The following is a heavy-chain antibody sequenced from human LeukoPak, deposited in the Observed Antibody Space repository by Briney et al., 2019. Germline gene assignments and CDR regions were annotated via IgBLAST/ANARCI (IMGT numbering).Heavy chain of an antibody. CDR2: ISGSCGST. D-gene: IGHD6-19*01. J-gene: IGHJ4*02. V-gene: IGHV3-23*01. CDR3: AKGPGSARAFDYFDY. CDR1: GFTLSSYA. Sequence: GGSLRLSCAASGFTLSSYAMSWVRQAPGKGLEWVSAISGSCGSTYYADSVKGRFTISRDNSKNTPYLQMNSLRAEDTAVYYCAKGPGSARAFDYFDYWGQGTLVTVSS.